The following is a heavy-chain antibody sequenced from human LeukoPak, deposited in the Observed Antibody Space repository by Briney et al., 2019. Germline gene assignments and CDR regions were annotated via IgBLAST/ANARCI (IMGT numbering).Heavy chain of an antibody. V-gene: IGHV1-18*01. D-gene: IGHD3-9*01. J-gene: IGHJ4*02. CDR2: ISAYNGNT. Sequence: ASVKVSCKASGYTFTSYGISWVRQAPGQGLEWMGWISAYNGNTNYAQKLQGRVTMTTDTSTSTAYMELRSLRSDDTAVYYCARGPLRYFDWLLYNPLELFDYWGQGTLVTVSS. CDR3: ARGPLRYFDWLLYNPLELFDY. CDR1: GYTFTSYG.